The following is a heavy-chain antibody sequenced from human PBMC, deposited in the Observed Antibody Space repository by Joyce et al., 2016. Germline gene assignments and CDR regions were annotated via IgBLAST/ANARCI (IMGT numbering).Heavy chain of an antibody. Sequence: EVQMVESGGGLVQPGESLRLTCVVSGFTFSSYWMSWVRQAPGKGLEWVATIKRDGSESYDVDSVKGRFTVSRDNDKNSMFLHMNRLRAEDTAVYYCARDPGARGFDYWGQGILVTVSS. D-gene: IGHD4/OR15-4a*01. V-gene: IGHV3-7*01. CDR1: GFTFSSYW. CDR2: IKRDGSES. CDR3: ARDPGARGFDY. J-gene: IGHJ4*02.